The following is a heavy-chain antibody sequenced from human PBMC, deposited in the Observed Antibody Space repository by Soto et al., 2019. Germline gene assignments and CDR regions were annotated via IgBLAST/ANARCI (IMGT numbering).Heavy chain of an antibody. CDR2: IYYSGRA. J-gene: IGHJ5*02. V-gene: IGHV4-59*01. Sequence: QVQLQESGPGLVKPSETLSLTCTVSGGSISSYYWSWIRQPPGKGLEWIGYIYYSGRANYNPSLKSRVTIPVDTSKTRVSLKLSSVTAADTAVYYCAGGYCSSTICYIWDNWYDPWGQGTLVTVSS. CDR1: GGSISSYY. D-gene: IGHD2-2*02. CDR3: AGGYCSSTICYIWDNWYDP.